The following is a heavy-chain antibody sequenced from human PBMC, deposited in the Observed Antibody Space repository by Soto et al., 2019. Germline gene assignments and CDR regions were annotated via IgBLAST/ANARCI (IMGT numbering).Heavy chain of an antibody. CDR2: INSDGSST. J-gene: IGHJ6*03. D-gene: IGHD6-13*01. CDR3: ARDGGHEGGISSSWYAGHYYYMDV. CDR1: GFTFSSYW. V-gene: IGHV3-74*01. Sequence: GGSLRLSCAASGFTFSSYWMHWVRQAPGKGLVWVSRINSDGSSTSYADSVKGRFTISRDNAKNTLYLQMNSLRAEDTAVYYCARDGGHEGGISSSWYAGHYYYMDVWGKGTTVTVSS.